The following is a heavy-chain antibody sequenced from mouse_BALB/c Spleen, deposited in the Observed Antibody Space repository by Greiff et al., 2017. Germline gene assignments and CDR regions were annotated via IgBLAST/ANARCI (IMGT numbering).Heavy chain of an antibody. D-gene: IGHD2-1*01. J-gene: IGHJ3*01. CDR2: IYPGSGNT. CDR1: GYTFTDYY. CDR3: ARSGGNQAWFAY. Sequence: SGAELARPGASVKLSCKASGYTFTDYYINWVKQRTGQGLEWIGEIYPGSGNTYYNEKFKGKATLTADKSSSTAYMQLSSLTSEDSAVYFCARSGGNQAWFAYWGQGTLVTVSA. V-gene: IGHV1-77*01.